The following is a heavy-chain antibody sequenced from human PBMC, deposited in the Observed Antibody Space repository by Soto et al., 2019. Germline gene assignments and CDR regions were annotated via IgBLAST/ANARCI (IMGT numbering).Heavy chain of an antibody. CDR3: ARDAPTSYYDLWTDNWFDP. J-gene: IGHJ5*02. V-gene: IGHV1-18*01. Sequence: ASVKVSCKASGYTFTSYGISWVRQAPGQGLEWMGWISAYNGNTNYAQKLQGRVTMTTDTSTSTAYMELRSLRSDDTAVYYRARDAPTSYYDLWTDNWFDPWGQGTLVTVSS. CDR1: GYTFTSYG. D-gene: IGHD3-3*01. CDR2: ISAYNGNT.